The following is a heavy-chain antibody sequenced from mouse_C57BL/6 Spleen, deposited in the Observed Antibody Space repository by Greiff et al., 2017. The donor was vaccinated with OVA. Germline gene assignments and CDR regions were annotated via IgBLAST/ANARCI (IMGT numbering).Heavy chain of an antibody. V-gene: IGHV10-1*01. J-gene: IGHJ1*03. CDR3: VRQEDYYGSTGYFDV. Sequence: EVKLVESGGGLVQPKGSLKLSCAASGFSFNTYAMNWVRQAPGKGLEWVARIRSKSNNYATYYADSVKDRFTISRDESESMLYRQMNNLKTEDTAEDYCVRQEDYYGSTGYFDVWGTGTTVTVSS. CDR2: IRSKSNNYAT. CDR1: GFSFNTYA. D-gene: IGHD1-1*01.